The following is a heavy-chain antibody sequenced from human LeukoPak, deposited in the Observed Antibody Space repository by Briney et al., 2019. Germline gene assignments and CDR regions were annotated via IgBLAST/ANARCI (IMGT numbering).Heavy chain of an antibody. CDR2: INPNTGGT. CDR1: GFTFTDHY. D-gene: IGHD3-10*01. J-gene: IGHJ6*03. CDR3: ARDQYTYGYYGYYSSYMDV. Sequence: ASVKVSCKTSGFTFTDHYIHWVRQAPGQGLEWMGRINPNTGGTNYAQNFQGRVTMTRDTSISTAYMELSSLRSDDTAVYHCARDQYTYGYYGYYSSYMDVWGKGTPVTVSS. V-gene: IGHV1-2*06.